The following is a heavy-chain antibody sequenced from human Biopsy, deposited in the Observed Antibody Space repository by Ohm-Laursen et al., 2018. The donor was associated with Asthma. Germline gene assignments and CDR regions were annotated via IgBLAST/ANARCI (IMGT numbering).Heavy chain of an antibody. V-gene: IGHV1-69*01. D-gene: IGHD2-2*01. Sequence: SSVKVSCKSLGGTFNTYVIGWVRQAPGQGLEWMGGINSVFGITTYPQKFQDRATITADDSTSTVYMELSSLRSEDTAVYYCARKAGSCISRTCYSLDFWGQGTLVTVSS. J-gene: IGHJ4*02. CDR1: GGTFNTYV. CDR3: ARKAGSCISRTCYSLDF. CDR2: INSVFGIT.